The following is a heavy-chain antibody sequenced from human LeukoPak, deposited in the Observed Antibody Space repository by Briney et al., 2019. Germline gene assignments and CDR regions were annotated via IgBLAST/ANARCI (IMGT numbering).Heavy chain of an antibody. CDR3: ARLRIAVGGFDY. CDR2: IYYSGTT. Sequence: SETLSLTCTVSGASISSSSHYWGWIRQPPGKGLEWIGSIYYSGTTYNNPSLKSRVTISVDTSKNQFSLKLTSVTAADTAVYYCARLRIAVGGFDYWGQGTLLTVSS. J-gene: IGHJ4*02. V-gene: IGHV4-39*01. D-gene: IGHD6-19*01. CDR1: GASISSSSHY.